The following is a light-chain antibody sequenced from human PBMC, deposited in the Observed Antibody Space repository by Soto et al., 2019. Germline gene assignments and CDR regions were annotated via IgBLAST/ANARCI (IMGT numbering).Light chain of an antibody. CDR3: LQHYNYPRT. V-gene: IGKV1-6*01. CDR2: DAF. J-gene: IGKJ1*01. Sequence: AIQMTQSPSSLSASVGDRVTITCRASQGSRNDLGWYQQKPGKAPKLLIYDAFRLLGGVPSRFSGSGSGTDFTLNISSLQPEDFATYYCLQHYNYPRTFGQGTKVEIK. CDR1: QGSRND.